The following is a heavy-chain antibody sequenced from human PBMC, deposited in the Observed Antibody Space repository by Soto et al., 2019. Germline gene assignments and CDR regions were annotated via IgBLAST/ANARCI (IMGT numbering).Heavy chain of an antibody. J-gene: IGHJ4*02. CDR3: ARRAGVMVPFDY. V-gene: IGHV5-51*01. D-gene: IGHD3-16*01. CDR1: GDTFTTYW. Sequence: PVESLKISCNTSGDTFTTYWVGWVRQRPGEGLEWMGIIYPSDSDSRYSPSFQGHVMFSVDRSLETAYLELKSLKTSDTAVYFCARRAGVMVPFDYWGQGTQVTVSS. CDR2: IYPSDSDS.